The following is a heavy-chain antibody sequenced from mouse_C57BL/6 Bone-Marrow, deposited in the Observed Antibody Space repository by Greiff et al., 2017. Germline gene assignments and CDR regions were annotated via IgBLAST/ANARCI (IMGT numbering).Heavy chain of an antibody. CDR1: GYTFTSYW. D-gene: IGHD2-1*01. CDR2: IDPSDSYT. V-gene: IGHV1-59*01. Sequence: QVQLQQPGAELVRPGTSVKLSCKASGYTFTSYWMHWVKQRPGQGLEWIGVIDPSDSYTNYNQKFKGKATLTVDTSSSTAYMQLSSLTSEDSAVYYCARSMVTTPRWYFDVWGTGTTVTVSS. CDR3: ARSMVTTPRWYFDV. J-gene: IGHJ1*03.